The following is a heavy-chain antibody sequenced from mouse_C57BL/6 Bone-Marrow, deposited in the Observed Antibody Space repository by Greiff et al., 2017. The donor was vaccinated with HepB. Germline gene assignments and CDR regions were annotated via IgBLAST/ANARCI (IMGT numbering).Heavy chain of an antibody. CDR1: GYTFTSYG. J-gene: IGHJ1*03. CDR3: ASPFYDSWYFDV. Sequence: QVQLQQSGAELARPGASVKLSCKASGYTFTSYGISWVKQRTGQGLEWIGEIYPRSGNTYYNEKFKGKDTLTADKSSSTAYMELRSLTSEDSAVYFCASPFYDSWYFDVWGTGTTVTVSS. D-gene: IGHD2-3*01. CDR2: IYPRSGNT. V-gene: IGHV1-81*01.